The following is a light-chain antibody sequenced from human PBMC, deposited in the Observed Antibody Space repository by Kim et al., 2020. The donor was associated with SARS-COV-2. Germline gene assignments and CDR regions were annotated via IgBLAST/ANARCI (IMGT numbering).Light chain of an antibody. CDR2: DVS. CDR1: SSDVGGYNY. J-gene: IGLJ3*02. Sequence: QSALTQPASVSGSPGQSITISCTGTSSDVGGYNYVSWYQQHPGKAPNLMIYDVSNRPSEVSNRFSGSKSGNTASLAISGLQAEDEAEYYCSSYTSSSTRVFGGGTQLTVL. V-gene: IGLV2-14*03. CDR3: SSYTSSSTRV.